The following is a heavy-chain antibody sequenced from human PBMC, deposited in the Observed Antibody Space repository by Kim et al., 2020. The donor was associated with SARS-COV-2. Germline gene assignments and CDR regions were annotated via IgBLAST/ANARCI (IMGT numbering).Heavy chain of an antibody. CDR1: GDSVSSNSAA. V-gene: IGHV6-1*01. Sequence: SQTLSLTCAISGDSVSSNSAAWNWIRQSPSRGLEWLGRTYYRSKWYNDYAVSVKSRITINPDTSKNQFSLQLNSVTPEDTAVYYCARGRAVAGTPAPYRWFDPWGQGTLVTVSS. D-gene: IGHD6-19*01. CDR2: TYYRSKWYN. CDR3: ARGRAVAGTPAPYRWFDP. J-gene: IGHJ5*02.